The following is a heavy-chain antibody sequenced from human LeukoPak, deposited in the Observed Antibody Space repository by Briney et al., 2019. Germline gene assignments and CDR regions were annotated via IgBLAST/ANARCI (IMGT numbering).Heavy chain of an antibody. D-gene: IGHD6-13*01. Sequence: TGGSLRLSCAASGVTVSNNYMSWIRQAPGKGLELVSVIFSGDGTYYADSVKGRFTISRDSSRNTLYLQMNSLKVEDTAVYYCARDPGAATTGTWGWGQGTLVTVSS. CDR3: ARDPGAATTGTWG. J-gene: IGHJ4*02. CDR1: GVTVSNNY. CDR2: IFSGDGT. V-gene: IGHV3-53*01.